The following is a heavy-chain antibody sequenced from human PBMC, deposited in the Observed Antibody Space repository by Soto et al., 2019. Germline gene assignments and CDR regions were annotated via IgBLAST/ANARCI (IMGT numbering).Heavy chain of an antibody. J-gene: IGHJ6*02. Sequence: GGSLRLSCAASGFTFSTSAMSWVRQAPGKGLEWVSTISGSGGSIFYADSVRGRFTISRDNSKNTLYLQMNSLRAEDTALYYCAKVKFSTSSGTGGMDVWGQGTTVTVSS. D-gene: IGHD6-6*01. CDR1: GFTFSTSA. CDR2: ISGSGGSI. V-gene: IGHV3-23*01. CDR3: AKVKFSTSSGTGGMDV.